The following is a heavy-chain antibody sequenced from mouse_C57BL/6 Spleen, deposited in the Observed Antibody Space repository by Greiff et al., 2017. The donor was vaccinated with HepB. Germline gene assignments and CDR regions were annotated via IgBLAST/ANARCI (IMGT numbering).Heavy chain of an antibody. CDR2: INYDGSST. CDR1: GFTFSDYY. CDR3: ARDREIYYYGSSPWYFDV. Sequence: EVKLVESEGGLVQPGSSMKLSCTASGFTFSDYYMAWVRQVPEKGLEWVANINYDGSSTYYLDSLKSRFNISRDNAKNILYLQMSSLKSEDTATYYCARDREIYYYGSSPWYFDVWGTGTTVTVSS. D-gene: IGHD1-1*01. J-gene: IGHJ1*03. V-gene: IGHV5-16*01.